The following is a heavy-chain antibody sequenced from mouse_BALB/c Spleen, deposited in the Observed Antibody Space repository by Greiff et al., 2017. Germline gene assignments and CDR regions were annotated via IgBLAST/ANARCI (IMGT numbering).Heavy chain of an antibody. V-gene: IGHV3-2*02. Sequence: EVKLVEPGPGLVKPSQSLSLTCTVTGYSITSDYAWNWIRQFPGNKLEWMGYISYSGSTSYNPSLKSRISITRDTSENQFFLQLNSVTTEDTATYYCARYGYDCFDYWGQGTTLTVSS. CDR1: GYSITSDYA. D-gene: IGHD2-2*01. CDR2: ISYSGST. J-gene: IGHJ2*01. CDR3: ARYGYDCFDY.